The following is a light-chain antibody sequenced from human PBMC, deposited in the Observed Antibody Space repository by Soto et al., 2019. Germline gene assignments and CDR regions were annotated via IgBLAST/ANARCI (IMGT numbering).Light chain of an antibody. CDR2: DAS. J-gene: IGKJ4*01. CDR3: QQDHDWPLT. CDR1: QSISSR. Sequence: EIVMTQSPATLSVSPGERATLSCRASQSISSRLAWYQQKPGQIPRLLIYDASTRATGSPARFSGSSSGTEYSLTIDSLQTEDFAVYYCQQDHDWPLTFGGGTKVEIK. V-gene: IGKV3-15*01.